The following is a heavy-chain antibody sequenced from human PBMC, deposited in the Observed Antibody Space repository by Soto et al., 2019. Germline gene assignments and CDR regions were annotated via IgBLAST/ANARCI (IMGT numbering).Heavy chain of an antibody. V-gene: IGHV4-59*08. CDR1: GGSISSYY. D-gene: IGHD3-22*01. CDR3: ARASPYYYDSSGPPRYFDY. CDR2: IYYSGSA. J-gene: IGHJ4*02. Sequence: PSETLSLTCSVSGGSISSYYWSWIRQPPGKGLEWIGNIYYSGSANYNPSLKSRVTISGDTSKNQFSLKLSSVTAADTAVYYCARASPYYYDSSGPPRYFDYWGQGTLVTVS.